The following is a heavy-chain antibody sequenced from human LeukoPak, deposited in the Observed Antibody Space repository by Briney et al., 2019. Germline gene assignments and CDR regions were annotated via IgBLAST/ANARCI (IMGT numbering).Heavy chain of an antibody. CDR1: GYTLTSYG. Sequence: VASVKVSCKASGYTLTSYGISWVRQAPGQGLEWMGWISAYNGNTNYAQKLQGRVTMTTDTSTSTAYMELRSLRSDDTAVYYCASGIVVVPANYYYYGMDVWGQGTTVTVSS. CDR2: ISAYNGNT. D-gene: IGHD2-2*01. CDR3: ASGIVVVPANYYYYGMDV. V-gene: IGHV1-18*01. J-gene: IGHJ6*02.